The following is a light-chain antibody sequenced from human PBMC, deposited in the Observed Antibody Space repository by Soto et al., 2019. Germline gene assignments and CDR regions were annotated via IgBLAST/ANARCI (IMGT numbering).Light chain of an antibody. V-gene: IGKV1-5*03. Sequence: DIQMTQYPSTLSAYVGDRVTITCRASQSISSWLAWYQQKPGKAPKLLIYKASSLESGVPSRFSGSGSGTEFTLTISSLQPDDFATYYCQQYNSFPTFGQGHEVEIK. CDR2: KAS. CDR1: QSISSW. J-gene: IGKJ1*01. CDR3: QQYNSFPT.